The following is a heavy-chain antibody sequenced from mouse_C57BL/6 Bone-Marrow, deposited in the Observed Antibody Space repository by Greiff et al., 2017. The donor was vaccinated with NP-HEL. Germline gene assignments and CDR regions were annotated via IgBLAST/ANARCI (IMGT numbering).Heavy chain of an antibody. D-gene: IGHD2-4*01. CDR2: ISSGGDYI. CDR3: TRAGGLRPFAY. CDR1: GFTFSSYA. V-gene: IGHV5-9-1*02. Sequence: EVMLVESGEGLVKPGGSLKLSCAASGFTFSSYAMSWVRQTPEKRLEWVAYISSGGDYIYYADTVKGRFTISSDNARNTLYLQMSSLKSEDTAMYYCTRAGGLRPFAYWGQGTLVTVSA. J-gene: IGHJ3*01.